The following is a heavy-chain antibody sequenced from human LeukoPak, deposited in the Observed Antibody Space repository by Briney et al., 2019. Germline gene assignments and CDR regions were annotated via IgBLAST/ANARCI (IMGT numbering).Heavy chain of an antibody. CDR2: IDPGVSDT. CDR1: GYTFTSYW. J-gene: IGHJ4*02. D-gene: IGHD1-26*01. V-gene: IGHV5-51*01. Sequence: GESLKISCKGSGYTFTSYWIGGVRQTPGKGLEWMGIIDPGVSDTRYSPSFQGQVTISADKSISTSYLQWSSLKPSDTAMYYCARSPYSGRYSYFDYWGQGTLVTVSS. CDR3: ARSPYSGRYSYFDY.